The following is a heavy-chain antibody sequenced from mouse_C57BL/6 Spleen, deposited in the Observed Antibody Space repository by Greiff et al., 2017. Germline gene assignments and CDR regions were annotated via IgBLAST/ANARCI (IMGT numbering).Heavy chain of an antibody. V-gene: IGHV5-17*01. CDR1: GFTFSDYG. J-gene: IGHJ2*01. Sequence: EVTVVESGGGLVKPGGSLKLSCAASGFTFSDYGMHWVRQAPEKGLEWVAYISSGSSTIYYADTVKGRFTISRDNAKKTLCLQMTSLRSEDTAMYYCARPRLGRFFDYWGQGTTLTVSS. CDR3: ARPRLGRFFDY. D-gene: IGHD4-1*01. CDR2: ISSGSSTI.